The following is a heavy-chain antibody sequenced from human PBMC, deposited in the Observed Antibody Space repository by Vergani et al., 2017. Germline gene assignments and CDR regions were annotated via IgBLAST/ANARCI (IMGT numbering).Heavy chain of an antibody. D-gene: IGHD6-13*01. Sequence: QVQLQQWGAGLLKPSETLSLTCAVYGGSFSGYYWSWIRQPPGKGLEWIGEINHSGSTNYNPSLKSRVTISVDTSKNQFALKLSSVTAADTAVYYGARGQVPYSSSWYIWGQGTLVTVSS. V-gene: IGHV4-34*01. CDR3: ARGQVPYSSSWYI. CDR1: GGSFSGYY. CDR2: INHSGST. J-gene: IGHJ4*02.